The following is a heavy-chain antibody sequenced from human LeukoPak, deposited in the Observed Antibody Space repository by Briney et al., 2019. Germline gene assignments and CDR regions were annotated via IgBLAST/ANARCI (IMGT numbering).Heavy chain of an antibody. Sequence: PGGSLRLSYAASGFTFSSYVMSWVRQAPGKGLEWVSAISGSGGSTYYADSVKGRFTISRDNAKNSLYLQMNSLRAEDTAVYYCASHSSSWYYDFDYWGQGTLVTVSS. CDR3: ASHSSSWYYDFDY. CDR1: GFTFSSYV. CDR2: ISGSGGST. J-gene: IGHJ4*02. D-gene: IGHD6-13*01. V-gene: IGHV3-23*01.